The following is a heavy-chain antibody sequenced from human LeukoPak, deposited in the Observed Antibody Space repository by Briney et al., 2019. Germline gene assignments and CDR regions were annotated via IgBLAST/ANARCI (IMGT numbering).Heavy chain of an antibody. V-gene: IGHV3-15*01. CDR2: IKSKTDGGTT. J-gene: IGHJ4*02. Sequence: SGGSLRLSCAASGFTFTNAWMNWVRQAPGRGLEWVGRIKSKTDGGTTDYAAPVKGRFTISRDDSKHTVYLQMNNLKTDDTAVYYCSTMFYEYWSGYYVADYWGQGTLVTVSS. CDR1: GFTFTNAW. CDR3: STMFYEYWSGYYVADY. D-gene: IGHD3-3*01.